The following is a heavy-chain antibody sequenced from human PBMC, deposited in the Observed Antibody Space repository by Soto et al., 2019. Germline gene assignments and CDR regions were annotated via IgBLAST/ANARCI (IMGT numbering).Heavy chain of an antibody. CDR3: AKEIHYGDRSYYYGMDV. J-gene: IGHJ6*02. CDR1: GFTFSSYA. CDR2: TSYDGTKK. D-gene: IGHD4-17*01. V-gene: IGHV3-30*18. Sequence: QVQLVESGGGVVQPGRSLRLSCAVSGFTFSSYAMYWVRQAPGKGLEWVALTSYDGTKKYYVESVKGRFTISRDNPNNTLHLQMNSLRAEDTAVYYCAKEIHYGDRSYYYGMDVWGQGTTVTVSS.